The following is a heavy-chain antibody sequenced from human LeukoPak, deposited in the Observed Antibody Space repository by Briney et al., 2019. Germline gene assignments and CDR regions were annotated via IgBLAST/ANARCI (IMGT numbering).Heavy chain of an antibody. Sequence: GGSLRLSCAASGFTFSSYAMHWVRQAPGKGLEWVAVISYDRSITYYADSVKGRFTLSCDNSKNTLYLQMNSLRAEDTAVYYCAKSWELLGDGTTCGMDVWGQGTTVTVSS. D-gene: IGHD1-26*01. CDR1: GFTFSSYA. CDR2: ISYDRSIT. J-gene: IGHJ6*02. CDR3: AKSWELLGDGTTCGMDV. V-gene: IGHV3-30-3*02.